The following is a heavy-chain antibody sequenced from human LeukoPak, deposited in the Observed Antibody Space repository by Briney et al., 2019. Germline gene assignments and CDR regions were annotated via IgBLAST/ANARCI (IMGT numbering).Heavy chain of an antibody. V-gene: IGHV1-24*01. J-gene: IGHJ5*02. Sequence: ASVKVSCKVSGYTLTELSMHWVRQAPGKGLEWMGGFDPEDGETIYAQKFQGRVTMTEDTSTDTAYMELSSLRSEDTAVYYCATGYYYDSSGYRRGFDPWGQGTLVTVFS. CDR2: FDPEDGET. D-gene: IGHD3-22*01. CDR3: ATGYYYDSSGYRRGFDP. CDR1: GYTLTELS.